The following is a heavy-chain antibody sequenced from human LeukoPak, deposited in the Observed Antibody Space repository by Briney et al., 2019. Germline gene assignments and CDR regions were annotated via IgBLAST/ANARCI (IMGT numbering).Heavy chain of an antibody. CDR3: ARAEWSPYYYHYMDV. J-gene: IGHJ6*03. V-gene: IGHV5-51*01. CDR2: IYPGDSDT. D-gene: IGHD3-3*01. Sequence: GESLKISCKSSGYGFTTYWIGWVRQMPGKGLEWMGIIYPGDSDTRYSPSFQGQVTISADKSISTAYLQWSSLKASDTAMYYCARAEWSPYYYHYMDVWGKGTAVTVSS. CDR1: GYGFTTYW.